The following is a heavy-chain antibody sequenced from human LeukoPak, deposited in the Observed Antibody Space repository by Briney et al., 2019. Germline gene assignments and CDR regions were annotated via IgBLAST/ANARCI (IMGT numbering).Heavy chain of an antibody. CDR3: ASPGYSSGWYAFDI. J-gene: IGHJ3*02. CDR1: GGSISSYY. V-gene: IGHV4-4*07. CDR2: IYASGRT. D-gene: IGHD6-19*01. Sequence: SETLSLTCTVSGGSISSYYWTWMRQPAGKGLERIGRIYASGRTNYNPSLKSRVTMSVDPSKNQFSLRLNSVTAADTAVYYCASPGYSSGWYAFDIWGQGTMVTVSS.